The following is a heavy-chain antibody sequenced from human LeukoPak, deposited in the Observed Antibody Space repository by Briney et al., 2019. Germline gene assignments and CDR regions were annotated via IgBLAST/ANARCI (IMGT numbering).Heavy chain of an antibody. V-gene: IGHV3-7*01. D-gene: IGHD6-19*01. CDR1: GFTFSSYW. CDR3: AREGYSSDWLSDY. J-gene: IGHJ4*02. CDR2: IKQDGSEK. Sequence: GGSLRLSCAASGFTFSSYWMSWVRQAPGKGLEWVANIKQDGSEKYYVDSVKGRFTISRDNAKNSLYLQMNSLRAEDTAVYYCAREGYSSDWLSDYWGQGTLVTVSS.